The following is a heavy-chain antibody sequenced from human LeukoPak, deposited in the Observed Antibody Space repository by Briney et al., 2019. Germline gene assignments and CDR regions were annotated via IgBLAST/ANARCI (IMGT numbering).Heavy chain of an antibody. J-gene: IGHJ4*02. D-gene: IGHD6-19*01. Sequence: SETLSLTCAVYGGSFSGYYWSWIRQPPGKGLEWIGEINHSGSTNYNPSLKSRVTISVDTSKNQFSLKLSSVTAADTAVYYCARGFGGAQWLVFDYWGQGTLVTVSS. CDR2: INHSGST. V-gene: IGHV4-34*01. CDR3: ARGFGGAQWLVFDY. CDR1: GGSFSGYY.